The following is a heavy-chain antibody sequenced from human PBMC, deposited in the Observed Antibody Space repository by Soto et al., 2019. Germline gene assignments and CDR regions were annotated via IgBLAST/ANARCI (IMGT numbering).Heavy chain of an antibody. D-gene: IGHD6-13*01. Sequence: GGSLRLSCAASGFTFSSYSMNWVRQAPGKGLEWVSYISSSSNSIYYADSVKGRFTISRDNAKNSLHLQMNSLRAEDTAVYYCAREGILAAVDDWGQGTLVTVSS. CDR3: AREGILAAVDD. V-gene: IGHV3-48*01. J-gene: IGHJ4*02. CDR2: ISSSSNSI. CDR1: GFTFSSYS.